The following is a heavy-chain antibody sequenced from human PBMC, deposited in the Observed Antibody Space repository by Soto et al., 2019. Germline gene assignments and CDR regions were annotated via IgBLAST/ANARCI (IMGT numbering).Heavy chain of an antibody. CDR2: ISYDGSNK. CDR3: AKDDGHGGIVVVPAAIAAAYAEYYYYGMDV. V-gene: IGHV3-30*18. Sequence: GGSLRLSCAASGFTFSSYGMHWVRQAPGKGLEWVAVISYDGSNKYYADSVKGRFTISRDNSKNTLYLQMNSLRAEDTAVYYCAKDDGHGGIVVVPAAIAAAYAEYYYYGMDVWGHGTTVTVSS. D-gene: IGHD2-2*02. CDR1: GFTFSSYG. J-gene: IGHJ6*02.